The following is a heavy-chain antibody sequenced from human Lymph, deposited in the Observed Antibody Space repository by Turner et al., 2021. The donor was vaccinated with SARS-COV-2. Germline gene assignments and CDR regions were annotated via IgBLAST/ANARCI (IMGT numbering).Heavy chain of an antibody. CDR2: IYSGGST. D-gene: IGHD1-1*01. J-gene: IGHJ6*02. Sequence: EVQLVETGGGLIQPGGSLRLPCADSGFTVRSNYMTWVRQAPGKGLEWVSLIYSGGSTYYAASVKGRFTISRDNSKNTLYLQMNSLRAEDTAIYYCARDLQLYGMDVWGQGTTVTVSS. V-gene: IGHV3-53*02. CDR3: ARDLQLYGMDV. CDR1: GFTVRSNY.